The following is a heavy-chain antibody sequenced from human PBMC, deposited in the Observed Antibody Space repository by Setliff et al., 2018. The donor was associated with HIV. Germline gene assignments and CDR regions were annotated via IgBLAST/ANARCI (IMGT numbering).Heavy chain of an antibody. CDR2: VYWNGNNL. CDR1: GFTFSGYS. Sequence: GGSLRLSCAASGFTFSGYSMNWVRQAPGKGLEWVSGVYWNGNNLGYAESVQGRFIISRDNAKKSLYLQMNSLRVEDTALYYCAKGSPRYDSRGHPDSWGQGTLVTVSS. V-gene: IGHV3-9*01. D-gene: IGHD3-22*01. CDR3: AKGSPRYDSRGHPDS. J-gene: IGHJ5*01.